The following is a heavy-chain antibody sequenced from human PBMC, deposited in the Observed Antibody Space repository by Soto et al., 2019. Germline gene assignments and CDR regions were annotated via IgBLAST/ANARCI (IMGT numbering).Heavy chain of an antibody. D-gene: IGHD5-12*01. CDR2: IYHSGST. J-gene: IGHJ4*02. CDR1: GGSISSAGYS. Sequence: PSETLSLTCAVSGGSISSAGYSWRWIRQPPGKGLEWIGYIYHSGSTYYNPSLKSRVTISVDRSKNQFSLKLSSVTAADTAVYYCARDGDGYNVYFDYWGQGTLVTVSS. V-gene: IGHV4-30-2*01. CDR3: ARDGDGYNVYFDY.